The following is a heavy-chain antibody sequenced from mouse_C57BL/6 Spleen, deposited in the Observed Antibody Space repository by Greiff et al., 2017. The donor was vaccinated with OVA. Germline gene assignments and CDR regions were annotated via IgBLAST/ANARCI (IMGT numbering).Heavy chain of an antibody. CDR1: GYTFNSYW. J-gene: IGHJ1*03. CDR3: ARDGDGYYVGYFDV. V-gene: IGHV1-55*01. D-gene: IGHD2-3*01. CDR2: IYPGSGST. Sequence: QVQLQQPGAELVKPGASVKMSCKASGYTFNSYWITWVKQRPGQGLEWIGDIYPGSGSTNYNEKFKSKATLTVDTSSSTAYMQLSSLTSEDSAVYYCARDGDGYYVGYFDVWGTGTTVTVSS.